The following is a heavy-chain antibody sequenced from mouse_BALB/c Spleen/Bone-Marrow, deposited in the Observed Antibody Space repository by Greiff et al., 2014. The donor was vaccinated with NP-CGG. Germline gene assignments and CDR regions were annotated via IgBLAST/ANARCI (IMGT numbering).Heavy chain of an antibody. J-gene: IGHJ4*01. CDR3: AIYYGNYYAMDY. CDR1: CFNIKDTY. D-gene: IGHD2-1*01. Sequence: EVQLQQSGAELVKPGASVKLSCTASCFNIKDTYMHWVKQRPEQGLEWIGRIDPANGNTKYDPKFQGKATITADTSSNTAYLQLSSLTSEDTAVYYCAIYYGNYYAMDYWGQGTSVTVSS. CDR2: IDPANGNT. V-gene: IGHV14-3*02.